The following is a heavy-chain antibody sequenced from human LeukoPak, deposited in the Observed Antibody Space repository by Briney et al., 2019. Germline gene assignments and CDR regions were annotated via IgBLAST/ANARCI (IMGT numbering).Heavy chain of an antibody. CDR2: INPNSGGT. J-gene: IGHJ4*02. CDR1: GYTFTGYY. CDR3: ARDWGLYDSSGYYRNS. Sequence: ASVKVSCKASGYTFTGYYMHWVRQAPGQGLEWMGWINPNSGGTNYAQKFQGRVTMTRDTSISTAYMELSGLRSDDTAVYYCARDWGLYDSSGYYRNSWGQGTLVTVSS. D-gene: IGHD3-22*01. V-gene: IGHV1-2*02.